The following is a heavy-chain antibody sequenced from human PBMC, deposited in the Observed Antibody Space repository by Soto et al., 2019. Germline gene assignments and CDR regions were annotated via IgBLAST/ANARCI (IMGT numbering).Heavy chain of an antibody. D-gene: IGHD5-12*01. CDR2: INPNNGDT. CDR1: GYTFTGYY. CDR3: ARHSGYHYVFDF. V-gene: IGHV1-2*02. Sequence: SVQVSCKASGYTFTGYYIHWVRQAPGQGLEWMGWINPNNGDTNYAQKFQGRVTMTRDTSTSTAYMELSSLRFDDTAVYYCARHSGYHYVFDFCGQRSLVIVS. J-gene: IGHJ4*02.